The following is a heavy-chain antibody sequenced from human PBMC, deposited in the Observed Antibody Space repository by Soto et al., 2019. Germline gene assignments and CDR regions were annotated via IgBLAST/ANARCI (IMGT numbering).Heavy chain of an antibody. Sequence: ASVKVSCKASGYTFTSYYMHWVRQAPGQGLEWMGIINPSGGSTSYAQKFQGRVTMTRDTSTSTVYMELSSLRSEDTAVYYCARVKVLRFLEWLPTPGYYYGMDVWGQGTTVTVSS. CDR3: ARVKVLRFLEWLPTPGYYYGMDV. CDR2: INPSGGST. D-gene: IGHD3-3*01. V-gene: IGHV1-46*01. CDR1: GYTFTSYY. J-gene: IGHJ6*02.